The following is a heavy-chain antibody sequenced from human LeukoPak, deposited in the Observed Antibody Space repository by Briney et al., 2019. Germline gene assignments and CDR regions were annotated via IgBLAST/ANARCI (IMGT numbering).Heavy chain of an antibody. CDR2: ISSSGSTI. Sequence: GGSLRLSCAASGFTFSSYEMNWVRQAQGKGLGWVSYISSSGSTIYYADSVKGRFTISRDNAKNSLYLQMNSLRAEDTAVYYCARGRRFLEWLFHWGQGTLVTVSS. J-gene: IGHJ4*02. CDR1: GFTFSSYE. V-gene: IGHV3-48*03. CDR3: ARGRRFLEWLFH. D-gene: IGHD3-3*01.